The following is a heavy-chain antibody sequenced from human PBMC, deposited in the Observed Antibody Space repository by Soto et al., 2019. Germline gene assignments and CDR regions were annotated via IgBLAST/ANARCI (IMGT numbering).Heavy chain of an antibody. Sequence: QVQLSQFGAEVKKPGASVKVSCKASGYSFTNFHIHWVRQAPGQGLEWMGMIDPSGGITRDAQRLQGRITMTRDAATITVYMELRSLTSEDTAVYYCAREVIGHDNYETIGYYFDHWGQGTLVTVSS. V-gene: IGHV1-46*01. CDR3: AREVIGHDNYETIGYYFDH. CDR1: GYSFTNFH. D-gene: IGHD3-22*01. CDR2: IDPSGGIT. J-gene: IGHJ4*02.